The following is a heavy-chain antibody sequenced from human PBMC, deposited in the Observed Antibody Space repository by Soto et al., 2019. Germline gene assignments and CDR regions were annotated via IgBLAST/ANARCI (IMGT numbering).Heavy chain of an antibody. J-gene: IGHJ3*02. CDR2: IRAYNSNT. V-gene: IGHV1-18*01. D-gene: IGHD3-22*01. CDR3: ARDQIVVITSSDAFDI. CDR1: GYTFTSYG. Sequence: ASVKVSCKASGYTFTSYGISWVRQAPGQGLEWIGWIRAYNSNTNYAQKLQGRVTMTTDTSTSTAYMELRSLRSDDTAVYYCARDQIVVITSSDAFDIWGQGTMVTVSS.